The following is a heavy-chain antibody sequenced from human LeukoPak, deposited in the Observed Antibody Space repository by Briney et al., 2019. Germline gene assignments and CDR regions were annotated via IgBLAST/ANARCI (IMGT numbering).Heavy chain of an antibody. CDR2: ISYDGSNK. CDR3: ARDSHYCSSTSCYVRLGYYYGMDV. CDR1: GFIFNNYD. D-gene: IGHD2-2*01. J-gene: IGHJ6*02. V-gene: IGHV3-30*04. Sequence: GGSLRLSCATSGFIFNNYDPHWLRQAPGKGLEWVEVISYDGSNKYYADSVKGRFTISRDNSKNTLYLQMNSLRAEDTAVYYCARDSHYCSSTSCYVRLGYYYGMDVWGQGTTVTVSS.